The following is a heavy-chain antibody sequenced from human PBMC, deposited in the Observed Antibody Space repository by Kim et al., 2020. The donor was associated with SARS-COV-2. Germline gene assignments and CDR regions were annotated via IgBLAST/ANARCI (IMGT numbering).Heavy chain of an antibody. Sequence: GGSLRLSCAASGFTFSSYSMNWVRQAPGKGLEWVSYISSSSTIYYADSVKGRFTISRDNAKNSLYLQMNSLRDEDTAVYYCARDSGISMVRGVIFPRPTCMDVWGQGTTVTVSS. CDR3: ARDSGISMVRGVIFPRPTCMDV. J-gene: IGHJ6*02. CDR2: ISSSSTI. CDR1: GFTFSSYS. D-gene: IGHD3-10*01. V-gene: IGHV3-48*02.